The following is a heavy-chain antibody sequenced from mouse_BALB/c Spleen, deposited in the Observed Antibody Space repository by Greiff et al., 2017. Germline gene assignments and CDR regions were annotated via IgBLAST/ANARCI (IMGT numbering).Heavy chain of an antibody. CDR1: GFTFSSYY. V-gene: IGHV5-6-2*01. CDR3: ARRKYDEGYAMDY. D-gene: IGHD2-14*01. CDR2: INSNGGST. Sequence: EVKLVESGGGLVKLGGSLKLSCAASGFTFSSYYMSWVRQTPEKRLELVAAINSNGGSTYYPDTVKGRFTISRDNAKNTLYLQMSSLKSEDTALYYCARRKYDEGYAMDYWGQGTSVTVSS. J-gene: IGHJ4*01.